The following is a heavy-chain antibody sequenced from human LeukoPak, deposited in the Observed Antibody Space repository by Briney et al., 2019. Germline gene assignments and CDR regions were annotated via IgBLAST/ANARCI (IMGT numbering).Heavy chain of an antibody. Sequence: ASVKVSCKASGYTFTSYGISWVRQAPGQGLEWMGWISAYNGNTSYAQKLQGRVTMTTDTSTSTAYMELRSLRSDDTAVYYCARDRYYDFWSGYYPTDYWGQGTLVTVSS. CDR3: ARDRYYDFWSGYYPTDY. CDR2: ISAYNGNT. CDR1: GYTFTSYG. J-gene: IGHJ4*02. V-gene: IGHV1-18*01. D-gene: IGHD3-3*01.